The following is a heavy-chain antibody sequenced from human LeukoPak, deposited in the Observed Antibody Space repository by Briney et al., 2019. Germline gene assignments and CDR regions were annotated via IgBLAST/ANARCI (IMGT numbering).Heavy chain of an antibody. CDR1: GFTFSSYA. CDR3: AKDPNHIAEAGTGFGY. Sequence: PGGSLRLSCAASGFTFSSYAMHWVRQAPGKGLEWVAVISYDGSNKYYADSVKGRFTISRDNSKNTLYLQMNSLRAEDTAVYYCAKDPNHIAEAGTGFGYWGQGTLVTVSS. J-gene: IGHJ4*02. V-gene: IGHV3-30-3*01. D-gene: IGHD6-19*01. CDR2: ISYDGSNK.